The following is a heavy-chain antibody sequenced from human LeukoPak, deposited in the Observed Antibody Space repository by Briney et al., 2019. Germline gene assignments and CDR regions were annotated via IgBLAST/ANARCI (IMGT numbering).Heavy chain of an antibody. V-gene: IGHV3-23*01. J-gene: IGHJ3*02. CDR2: ISGSGGST. CDR3: AKEIMITFGGVIAPDAFDI. D-gene: IGHD3-16*02. CDR1: GFTFSSYA. Sequence: GGSLRPSCAASGFTFSSYAMSWVRQAPGKGLEWVSAISGSGGSTYYADSVKGRFTISRDNSKNTLYLQMNSLRAEDTAVYYCAKEIMITFGGVIAPDAFDIWGQGTMVTVSS.